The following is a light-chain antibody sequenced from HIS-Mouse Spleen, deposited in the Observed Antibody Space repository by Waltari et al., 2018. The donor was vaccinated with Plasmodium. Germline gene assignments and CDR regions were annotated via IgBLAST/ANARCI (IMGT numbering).Light chain of an antibody. J-gene: IGKJ2*01. V-gene: IGKV3-20*01. CDR2: GAS. CDR1: QGVSSSY. Sequence: EIVLTQSPGTLSLSPGERATLSCRASQGVSSSYLAWYQQKPGQAPRLLVYGASSRATGSPDRFSGSGSGTDFTLTISRLEPEDVAVYYCQQYGSAPQYTFGQGTKLEIK. CDR3: QQYGSAPQYT.